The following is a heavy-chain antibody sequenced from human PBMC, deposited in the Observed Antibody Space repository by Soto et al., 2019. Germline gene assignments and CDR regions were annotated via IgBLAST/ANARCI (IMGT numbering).Heavy chain of an antibody. V-gene: IGHV1-24*01. CDR3: ATFDGNLITFGPYYFDY. CDR1: GYTLTELS. CDR2: FDPEDGET. Sequence: GASVKVSCKVSGYTLTELSMHWVRQAPGKGLEWMGGFDPEDGETIYAQKFQGRVTMTEDTSTDTAYMELSSLRSEDTAVYYCATFDGNLITFGPYYFDYWGQGTLVTVSS. J-gene: IGHJ4*02. D-gene: IGHD3-16*01.